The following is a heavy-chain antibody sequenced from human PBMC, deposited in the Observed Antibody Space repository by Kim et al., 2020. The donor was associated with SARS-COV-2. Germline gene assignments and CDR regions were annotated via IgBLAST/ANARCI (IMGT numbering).Heavy chain of an antibody. CDR1: GGSISSSSYY. V-gene: IGHV4-39*01. CDR2: IYYSGST. J-gene: IGHJ3*02. Sequence: SETLSLTCTVSGGSISSSSYYWGWIRQPPGKGLEWSGSIYYSGSTYYNPSLKSRVTISVDTSKNQFSLKLSSVTAADKAVYYCAVGYCSSTSCSNRAFD. CDR3: AVGYCSSTSCSNRAFD. D-gene: IGHD2-2*01.